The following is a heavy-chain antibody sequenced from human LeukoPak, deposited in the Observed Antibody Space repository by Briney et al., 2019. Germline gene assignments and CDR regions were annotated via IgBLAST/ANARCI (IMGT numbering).Heavy chain of an antibody. J-gene: IGHJ4*02. CDR3: ARSGNFGIVVVITPFDY. Sequence: ASVKVSCKASGYTFTGYYMHWVRQAPGQGLEWMGWINPNSGGTNYAQKLQGRVTMTTDTSTSTAYMELRSLRSDDTAVYYCARSGNFGIVVVITPFDYWGQGTLVTVSS. CDR2: INPNSGGT. V-gene: IGHV1-2*02. CDR1: GYTFTGYY. D-gene: IGHD3-22*01.